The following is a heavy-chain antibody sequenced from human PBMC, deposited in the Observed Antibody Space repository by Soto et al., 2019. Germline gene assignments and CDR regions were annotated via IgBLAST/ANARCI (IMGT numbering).Heavy chain of an antibody. D-gene: IGHD6-19*01. V-gene: IGHV4-4*02. CDR3: ARVAVAGTRVDY. CDR2: IYHSGST. Sequence: QVQLQESGPGLVKPSGTLSLTCAVSGGSISSSNWWCWVRQPQGKGLEWIGKIYHSGSTNYNPSRKSRVTISVDKSTNQSSLKLSSVTAADTAVYYCARVAVAGTRVDYWGQGTLVTVSS. J-gene: IGHJ4*02. CDR1: GGSISSSNW.